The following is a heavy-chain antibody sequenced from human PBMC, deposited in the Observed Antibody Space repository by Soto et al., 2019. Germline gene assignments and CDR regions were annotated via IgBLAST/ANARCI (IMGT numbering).Heavy chain of an antibody. V-gene: IGHV3-23*01. CDR1: GFTFSSYA. J-gene: IGHJ4*02. CDR3: AKVVLWFGEQPDY. CDR2: ISGSGGST. Sequence: XGSLRLSCAASGFTFSSYAMSWVRQAPGKGLEWVSAISGSGGSTYYADSVKGRFTISRDNSKNTLYLQMNSLRAEDTAVYYCAKVVLWFGEQPDYWGQGTLVTVSS. D-gene: IGHD3-10*01.